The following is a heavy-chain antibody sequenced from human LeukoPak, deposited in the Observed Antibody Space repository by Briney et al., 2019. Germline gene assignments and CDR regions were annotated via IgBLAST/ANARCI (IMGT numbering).Heavy chain of an antibody. CDR1: GFTFSNYW. Sequence: GGSLRLSCAASGFTFSNYWMNWVRQAPGRGLEWVANIKQDGSEKYYVDSVKGRFTISGDNAKNSLYLQMNSLRAEDAAVYYCVGGGYWGQGTLVTVSS. J-gene: IGHJ4*02. CDR2: IKQDGSEK. V-gene: IGHV3-7*04. CDR3: VGGGY.